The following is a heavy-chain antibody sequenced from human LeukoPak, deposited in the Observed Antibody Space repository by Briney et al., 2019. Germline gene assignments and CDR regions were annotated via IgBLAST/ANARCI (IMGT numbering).Heavy chain of an antibody. J-gene: IGHJ4*02. CDR3: ATGYSGYDDGGY. CDR1: GFSFSSYG. Sequence: PGGSLRLSCAASGFSFSSYGMHWVRQAPGKGLEWVAAISHDGSNKYYADSVKGRFTISRDNSKNTLYLQMNSLRAEDTAVYYCATGYSGYDDGGYWGQGTLVTVSS. D-gene: IGHD5-12*01. CDR2: ISHDGSNK. V-gene: IGHV3-30*03.